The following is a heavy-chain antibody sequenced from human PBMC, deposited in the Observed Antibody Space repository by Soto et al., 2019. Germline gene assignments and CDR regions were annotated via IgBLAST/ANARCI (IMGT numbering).Heavy chain of an antibody. CDR3: ARGWYSSSWYSWYFDL. CDR2: INHSGST. V-gene: IGHV4-34*01. Sequence: QVQLQQWGAGLLKPSETLSLTCAVYGGSFSGYYWSWIRQPPGKGLEWIGEINHSGSTNYNPSLTSRVTISVDTSKNQFSLKMSSVTAADTAVYYCARGWYSSSWYSWYFDLWGRGTLVTVSS. CDR1: GGSFSGYY. D-gene: IGHD6-13*01. J-gene: IGHJ2*01.